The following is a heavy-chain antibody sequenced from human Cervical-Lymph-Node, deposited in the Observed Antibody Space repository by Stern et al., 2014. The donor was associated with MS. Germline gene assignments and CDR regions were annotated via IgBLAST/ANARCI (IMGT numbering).Heavy chain of an antibody. J-gene: IGHJ6*02. Sequence: VQLVQSGAEVKKPGASVKVSCKVSGKTLTEVPMHWVRQAPGKGLEWMGGFDPEDGETIYAQKFQGRVTMTEDTSTDTAYMELSSLRSEDTAVYYCTTDQINDGDCYYYGMDVWGQGTTVTVSS. CDR1: GKTLTEVP. CDR2: FDPEDGET. V-gene: IGHV1-24*01. D-gene: IGHD1-1*01. CDR3: TTDQINDGDCYYYGMDV.